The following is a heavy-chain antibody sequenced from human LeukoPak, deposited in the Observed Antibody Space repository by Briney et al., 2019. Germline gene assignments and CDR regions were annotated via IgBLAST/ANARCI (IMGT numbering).Heavy chain of an antibody. V-gene: IGHV4-61*01. J-gene: IGHJ4*02. CDR3: AREAMYSYGNNFDY. CDR2: IYYSGST. D-gene: IGHD5-18*01. Sequence: SETLSLTCTVSGGSVSSGSYYWSWIRQPPGKGLEWIGYIYYSGSTNYNPSLKSRVTISVDTSKNQFSLKLSSVTAADTAVYHCAREAMYSYGNNFDYWGQGTLVTVSS. CDR1: GGSVSSGSYY.